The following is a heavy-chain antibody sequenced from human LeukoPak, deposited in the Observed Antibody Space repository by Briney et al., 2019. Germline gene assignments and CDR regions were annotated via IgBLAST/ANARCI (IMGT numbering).Heavy chain of an antibody. D-gene: IGHD2-2*01. Sequence: GGSLRLSCAASGFTFSSYAMHWVRQAPGKGLEWVAVISYDGSNKYYADSVKGRFTISRDNSKNTLYLQMNSLRAEDTAVYYCARGDIVVVPAATDYYYGMDVWGQGTTVTVSS. CDR3: ARGDIVVVPAATDYYYGMDV. CDR1: GFTFSSYA. J-gene: IGHJ6*02. V-gene: IGHV3-30-3*01. CDR2: ISYDGSNK.